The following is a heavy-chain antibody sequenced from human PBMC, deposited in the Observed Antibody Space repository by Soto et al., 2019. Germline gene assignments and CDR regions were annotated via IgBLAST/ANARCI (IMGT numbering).Heavy chain of an antibody. V-gene: IGHV1-2*02. CDR3: TTLRIDP. CDR1: GGTFSSYA. J-gene: IGHJ5*02. Sequence: ASVKVSCKASGGTFSSYAISWVRQAPGQGLEWMGWVNPNTGVTNYAQKFQGRVTMTRDTSINTAYMELSGLTSDDTAVYYCTTLRIDPWGQGTLVTVAS. CDR2: VNPNTGVT. D-gene: IGHD3-9*01.